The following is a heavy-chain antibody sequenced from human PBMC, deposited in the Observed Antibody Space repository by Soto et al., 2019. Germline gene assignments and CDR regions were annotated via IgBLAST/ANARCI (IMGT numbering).Heavy chain of an antibody. D-gene: IGHD5-18*01. V-gene: IGHV1-2*02. CDR1: GYTFTGYY. CDR2: TNPNSGGT. Sequence: ASVKVSCKASGYTFTGYYMHWVRQAPGQGLEWMGWTNPNSGGTNYAQKFQGRVTMTRDTSISTAYMELSRLRSDDTAVYYCARARSGGYSYGPYFDYWGQGTLVTVSS. CDR3: ARARSGGYSYGPYFDY. J-gene: IGHJ4*02.